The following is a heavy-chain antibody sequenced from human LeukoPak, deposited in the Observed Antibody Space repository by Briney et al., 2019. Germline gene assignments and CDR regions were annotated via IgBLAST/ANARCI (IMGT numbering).Heavy chain of an antibody. CDR2: ISYDGSNK. D-gene: IGHD6-19*01. CDR3: AKDLTSSGWWTDY. J-gene: IGHJ4*02. Sequence: GRSLRLSCAASGFTFSSYGMHWVRQAPGKGLEGVAVISYDGSNKYYADSLKGRFTISRDNSTNTLYLQMNSLRAEDTAVYYCAKDLTSSGWWTDYWGQGTLVTVSS. CDR1: GFTFSSYG. V-gene: IGHV3-30*18.